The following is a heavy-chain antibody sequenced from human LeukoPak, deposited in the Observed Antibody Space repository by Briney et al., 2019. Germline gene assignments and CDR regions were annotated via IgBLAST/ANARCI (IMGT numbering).Heavy chain of an antibody. V-gene: IGHV4-39*01. CDR3: ARHEGSVVRGLRYNYYGMDV. CDR2: MFYSGST. D-gene: IGHD3-10*01. J-gene: IGHJ6*02. Sequence: SETLSLTCSVSGASISRNNNYWGWIRQSPGKGLEWFGSMFYSGSTYYNPSLKSRVTISLDTSKNQFSLTVSSVTAADTAVYYCARHEGSVVRGLRYNYYGMDVWGPGTTATVSS. CDR1: GASISRNNNY.